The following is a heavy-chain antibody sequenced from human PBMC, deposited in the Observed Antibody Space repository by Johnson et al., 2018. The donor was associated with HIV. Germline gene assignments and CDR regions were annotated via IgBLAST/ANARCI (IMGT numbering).Heavy chain of an antibody. CDR3: ARESTPWGADYVGYGFDI. CDR2: ISSSGSTI. V-gene: IGHV3-11*04. CDR1: GFTFTDYY. Sequence: QVQVVESGGGLVKPGGSLRLSCVASGFTFTDYYMNWMRQAPGKGLEWVSHISSSGSTIYYADSVKGRFTISRDNAKKSLYLQMNSLREEATAVYYCARESTPWGADYVGYGFDIWGQGTMVTVSS. D-gene: IGHD4-17*01. J-gene: IGHJ3*02.